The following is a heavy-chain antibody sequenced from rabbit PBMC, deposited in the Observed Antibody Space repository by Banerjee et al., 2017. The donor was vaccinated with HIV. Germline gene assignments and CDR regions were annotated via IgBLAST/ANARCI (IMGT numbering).Heavy chain of an antibody. CDR3: ARDLAGAIGWNFNF. D-gene: IGHD4-1*01. Sequence: QEQLVESGGGLVQPEGSLTLTCKASGSDISSNAMCWVRQAPGKGLELIACIYSSNGDKWYASWVNGRFTISKTSSTTVPLQMTSLTAADTATYFCARDLAGAIGWNFNFWGQGTLVTVS. CDR2: IYSSNGDK. V-gene: IGHV1S47*01. J-gene: IGHJ4*01. CDR1: GSDISSNA.